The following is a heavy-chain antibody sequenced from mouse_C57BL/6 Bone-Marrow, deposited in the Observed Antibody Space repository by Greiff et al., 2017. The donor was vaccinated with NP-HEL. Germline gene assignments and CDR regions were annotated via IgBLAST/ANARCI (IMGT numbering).Heavy chain of an antibody. CDR2: IDPSDSYT. J-gene: IGHJ4*01. V-gene: IGHV1-69*01. Sequence: VQLQQPGAELVMPGASVKLSCKASGYTFTSYWMHWVKQRPGQGLEWIGEIDPSDSYTNYNQKFKGKSTLTVDKSSSTAYMQLSSLTSEDSAVYYCARERDYYGAMDYWGQGTSVTVSS. D-gene: IGHD1-1*01. CDR3: ARERDYYGAMDY. CDR1: GYTFTSYW.